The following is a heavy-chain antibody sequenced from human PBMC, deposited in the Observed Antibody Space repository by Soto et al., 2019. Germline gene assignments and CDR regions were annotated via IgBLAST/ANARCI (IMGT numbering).Heavy chain of an antibody. CDR3: ARAVAGTFDY. J-gene: IGHJ4*02. V-gene: IGHV2-5*02. CDR2: IYWDDDK. CDR1: GFSLTSNDVG. D-gene: IGHD6-19*01. Sequence: SGPTLVNPTQTLTLTCTFSGFSLTSNDVGVGWIRQPPGKALEWLALIYWDDDKRYSPSLKSRLTITKDTSKNQVVLRMTNMDPVDTAVYYCARAVAGTFDYWGQGTLVTVSS.